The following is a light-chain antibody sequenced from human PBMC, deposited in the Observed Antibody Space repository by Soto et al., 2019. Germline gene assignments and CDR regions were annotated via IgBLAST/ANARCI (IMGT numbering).Light chain of an antibody. CDR2: AAS. Sequence: DIQMTPSPSSLSASVGDRVTLTCRASQSISSYLNWYQQKPGKAPKLLIYAASSLQSGVPSRFSGSGSGTDFTLTISSLQPEDFATYYCQQSYSTPPTFGQGTKV. CDR3: QQSYSTPPT. J-gene: IGKJ1*01. V-gene: IGKV1-39*01. CDR1: QSISSY.